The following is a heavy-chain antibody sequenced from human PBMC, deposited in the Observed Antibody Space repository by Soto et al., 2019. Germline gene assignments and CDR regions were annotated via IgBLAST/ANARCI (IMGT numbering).Heavy chain of an antibody. V-gene: IGHV3-30*18. J-gene: IGHJ4*02. CDR3: AKDSPYFDY. CDR2: ISYDGSNK. CDR1: GFTFSSYG. Sequence: QPGGSLRLSCAASGFTFSSYGMHWVRQAPGKGLEWVAVISYDGSNKYYADSVKGRFTISRDNSKNTLYLQMNSLRAEDTAVYYCAKDSPYFDYWGQGTLVTVSS.